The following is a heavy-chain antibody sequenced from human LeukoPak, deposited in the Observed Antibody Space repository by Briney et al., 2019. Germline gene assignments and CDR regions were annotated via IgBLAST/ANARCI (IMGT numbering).Heavy chain of an antibody. D-gene: IGHD6-19*01. CDR1: GFTFSNAW. J-gene: IGHJ6*02. Sequence: GGSLRLSCAASGFTFSNAWMSWVRQAPGKGLEWVGRIKSKTDGGTTDYAAPVKGRFTISRDDSKNTLYLQMNSLKTEDTAVYYCARDGGSGWLYYYYGMDVWGQGTTVTVSS. CDR3: ARDGGSGWLYYYYGMDV. V-gene: IGHV3-15*01. CDR2: IKSKTDGGTT.